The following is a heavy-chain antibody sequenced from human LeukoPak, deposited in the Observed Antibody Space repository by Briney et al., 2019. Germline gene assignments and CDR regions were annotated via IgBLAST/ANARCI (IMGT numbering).Heavy chain of an antibody. V-gene: IGHV3-21*01. D-gene: IGHD6-13*01. CDR1: GFTFSSYS. Sequence: GGSLRLSCAASGFTFSSYSMNWVRQAPGKGLEWVSSISSSSSYIYYADSVKGRFTISRDNAKNLLYLQMNSLRAEDTAVYYCARAQYSSSWFDYWGQGTLVTVSS. CDR3: ARAQYSSSWFDY. J-gene: IGHJ4*02. CDR2: ISSSSSYI.